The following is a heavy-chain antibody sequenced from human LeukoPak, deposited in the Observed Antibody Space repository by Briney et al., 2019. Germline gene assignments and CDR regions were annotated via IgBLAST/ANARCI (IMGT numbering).Heavy chain of an antibody. Sequence: SETLSLTCAVYGGSFSGYYWSWIRQPPGKGLEWTGEINHSGSTNYNPSLKSRVTISVDTSKNQFSLKLSSVTAADTAVYYCARGSSWGYVWGSYRRPLFFDYWGQGTLVTVSS. CDR1: GGSFSGYY. J-gene: IGHJ4*02. CDR2: INHSGST. CDR3: ARGSSWGYVWGSYRRPLFFDY. V-gene: IGHV4-34*01. D-gene: IGHD3-16*02.